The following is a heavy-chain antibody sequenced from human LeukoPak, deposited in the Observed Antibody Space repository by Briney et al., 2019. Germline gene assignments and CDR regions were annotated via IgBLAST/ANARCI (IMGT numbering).Heavy chain of an antibody. J-gene: IGHJ4*02. D-gene: IGHD3-22*01. Sequence: SETLSLTCTVSGGSISSYYWSWIRQPPGKGLEWIGYIYYSGSTNYNPSLKSRVTISVDTSKNQFSLKLSSVTAADTAVYYCARLHYDSSGYLIFDYWGQGTLVTVSS. CDR2: IYYSGST. CDR3: ARLHYDSSGYLIFDY. V-gene: IGHV4-59*08. CDR1: GGSISSYY.